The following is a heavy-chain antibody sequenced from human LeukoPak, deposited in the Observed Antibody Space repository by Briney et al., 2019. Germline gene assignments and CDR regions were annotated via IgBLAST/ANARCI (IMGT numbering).Heavy chain of an antibody. J-gene: IGHJ4*02. CDR3: ARDPPSTIAARQPFDY. CDR1: GYTFTGYY. D-gene: IGHD6-6*01. V-gene: IGHV1-2*02. Sequence: GASVKVSCKASGYTFTGYYMHWVRQAPGQGLEWMGWINPNSSGTNYAQKFQGRVTMTRDTSISTAYMELSRLRSDDTAVYYCARDPPSTIAARQPFDYWGQGTLVTVSS. CDR2: INPNSSGT.